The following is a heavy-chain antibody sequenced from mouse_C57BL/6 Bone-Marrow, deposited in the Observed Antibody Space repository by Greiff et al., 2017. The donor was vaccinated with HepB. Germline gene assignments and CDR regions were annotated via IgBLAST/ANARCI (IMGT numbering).Heavy chain of an antibody. J-gene: IGHJ4*01. D-gene: IGHD6-5*01. CDR2: IYPRDGST. CDR1: GYTFTDHT. CDR3: AIYPPSYAPHAMDY. Sequence: QVQLQQSDAELVKPGASVKISCKVSGYTFTDHTIHWMKQRPEQGLEWIGYIYPRDGSTKYNEKFKGKATLTADKSSNTAYMQLNSLTSEDSAVYFFAIYPPSYAPHAMDYWGQGPSVTVSS. V-gene: IGHV1-78*01.